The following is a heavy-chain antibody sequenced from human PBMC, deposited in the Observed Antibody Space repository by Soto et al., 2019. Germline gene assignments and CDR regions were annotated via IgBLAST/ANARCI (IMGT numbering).Heavy chain of an antibody. CDR2: IYYSGST. Sequence: SETLSLTCTVSGASITSDDFYWSWIRQPPGKGLEWIGYIYYSGSTYYNPSLKSRVSLSIDTSKNQFSLKLTSVTAADTAVYYRARSTGSYWGQGTLVTVSS. CDR1: GASITSDDFY. CDR3: ARSTGSY. V-gene: IGHV4-30-4*01. J-gene: IGHJ4*02. D-gene: IGHD1-26*01.